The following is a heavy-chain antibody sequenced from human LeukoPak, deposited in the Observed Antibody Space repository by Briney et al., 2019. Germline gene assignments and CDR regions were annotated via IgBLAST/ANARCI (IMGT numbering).Heavy chain of an antibody. D-gene: IGHD2-2*01. CDR2: INHSGST. J-gene: IGHJ6*04. V-gene: IGHV4-39*07. CDR3: AIYCSSTSCLQEHPPKDV. Sequence: SETLSLTCTVSGGSISSSSYYWSWIRQPPGKGLEWIGEINHSGSTNYNPSLKSRVTISVDTSKNQFSLKLSFVTAADTAVYYCAIYCSSTSCLQEHPPKDVWGKGTTVTVSS. CDR1: GGSISSSSYY.